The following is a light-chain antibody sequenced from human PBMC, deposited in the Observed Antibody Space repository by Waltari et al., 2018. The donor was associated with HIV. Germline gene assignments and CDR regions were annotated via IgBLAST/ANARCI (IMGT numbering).Light chain of an antibody. Sequence: EIVLTQSPGTLSLPPGERATLSCRASQSVSSSYLAWYQQKPGQAPRLLIYGASSRATGIPDRFSGSGSGTDVTLTISRLEPEDFAVYYCQQYGSSPRSITFGQGTRVEIK. CDR1: QSVSSSY. CDR3: QQYGSSPRSIT. CDR2: GAS. V-gene: IGKV3-20*01. J-gene: IGKJ5*01.